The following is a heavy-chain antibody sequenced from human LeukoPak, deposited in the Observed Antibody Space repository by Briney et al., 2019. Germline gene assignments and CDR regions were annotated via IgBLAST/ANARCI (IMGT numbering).Heavy chain of an antibody. CDR2: IYPGDSDT. D-gene: IGHD1-26*01. CDR3: ARQVGATHRFVDY. J-gene: IGHJ4*02. V-gene: IGHV5-51*01. Sequence: GESLKISCKGSGYSFTSYWIGWVRQMPGKGLEWMGIIYPGDSDTRYSPSFQGQVTISADKSISTAYLQWGSLKASDTAMYYCARQVGATHRFVDYWGQGTLVTVSS. CDR1: GYSFTSYW.